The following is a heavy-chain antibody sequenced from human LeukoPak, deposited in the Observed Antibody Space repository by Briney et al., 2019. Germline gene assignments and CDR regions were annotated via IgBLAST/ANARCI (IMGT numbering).Heavy chain of an antibody. V-gene: IGHV3-66*01. J-gene: IGHJ4*02. CDR1: GFTFSSYA. CDR3: ARSRSGYYEDY. D-gene: IGHD3-22*01. CDR2: IYSGGST. Sequence: GGSLRLSCAASGFTFSSYAMSWVRQAPGRGLEWVSVIYSGGSTYYADSVKGRFAISRDNTKNTVYLQMNSLSAEDTAVYYCARSRSGYYEDYWGQGTLVTVSS.